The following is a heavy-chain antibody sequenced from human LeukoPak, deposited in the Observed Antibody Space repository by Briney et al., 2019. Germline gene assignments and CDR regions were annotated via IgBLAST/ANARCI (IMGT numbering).Heavy chain of an antibody. D-gene: IGHD1-26*01. Sequence: GESLKISCKGSGYSFTSYWIGWVRQMPGKGLEWMGIIYPGDSDTRYSPSFQGQVTISADKSISTAYLQWSSLKASDTAMYYCARDIRPGSHYTGFDYWGQGTLVTVSS. V-gene: IGHV5-51*01. CDR2: IYPGDSDT. CDR3: ARDIRPGSHYTGFDY. J-gene: IGHJ4*02. CDR1: GYSFTSYW.